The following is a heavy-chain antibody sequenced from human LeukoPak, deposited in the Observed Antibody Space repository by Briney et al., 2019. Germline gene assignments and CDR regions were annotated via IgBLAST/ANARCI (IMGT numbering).Heavy chain of an antibody. CDR2: IWYDGSNK. CDR3: ARDYCTGGSCYFDY. CDR1: GLTFSSYG. Sequence: GGSLRLSCAASGLTFSSYGMHWVRQAPGKGLEWVAVIWYDGSNKYYADSVKGRFTISRDNSKNTLYLQMNSLRAEDTAVYYCARDYCTGGSCYFDYWGQGTLVTVSS. D-gene: IGHD2-15*01. J-gene: IGHJ4*02. V-gene: IGHV3-33*01.